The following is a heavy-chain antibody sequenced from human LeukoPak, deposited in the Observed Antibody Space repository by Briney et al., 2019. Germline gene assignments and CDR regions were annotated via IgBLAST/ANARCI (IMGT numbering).Heavy chain of an antibody. D-gene: IGHD2-2*01. J-gene: IGHJ4*02. Sequence: GGSLRLSCAASGFTFSSYWMSWVRQAPGKGLEWVANIKQDGSEKYYVDSVKGRFTISRDNAKNSLYLQMNSLRAEDTAVYYCARAVWKVVGVPAAPFDYWGQGTLVTVSS. CDR1: GFTFSSYW. V-gene: IGHV3-7*01. CDR2: IKQDGSEK. CDR3: ARAVWKVVGVPAAPFDY.